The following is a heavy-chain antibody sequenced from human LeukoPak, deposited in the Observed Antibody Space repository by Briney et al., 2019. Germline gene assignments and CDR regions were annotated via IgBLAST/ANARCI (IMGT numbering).Heavy chain of an antibody. CDR1: GGSISSGSYY. Sequence: SETLSLTCTVSGGSISSGSYYWSWIRQPAGKGLEWIGRIYTSGSTNYNPSLKSRVTISLDTSKNQFSLKLSSVTAADTAVYYCARALTGYYYMDVWGKGTTVTVSS. V-gene: IGHV4-61*02. CDR3: ARALTGYYYMDV. CDR2: IYTSGST. D-gene: IGHD3-10*01. J-gene: IGHJ6*03.